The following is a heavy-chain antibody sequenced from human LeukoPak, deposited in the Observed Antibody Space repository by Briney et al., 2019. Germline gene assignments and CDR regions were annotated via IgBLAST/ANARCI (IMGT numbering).Heavy chain of an antibody. CDR1: GFTFSRYG. CDR3: ATVGPLRSTTRLATDY. J-gene: IGHJ4*01. CDR2: IRYDGSNK. Sequence: PGGSLRLSCAASGFTFSRYGLRWVRQAPGKGLEWVAFIRYDGSNKYYADSVKGRFTISRDNSKNTLYLQMNSLRAEDTAVYYCATVGPLRSTTRLATDYSGPGTPVTAS. D-gene: IGHD2/OR15-2a*01. V-gene: IGHV3-30*02.